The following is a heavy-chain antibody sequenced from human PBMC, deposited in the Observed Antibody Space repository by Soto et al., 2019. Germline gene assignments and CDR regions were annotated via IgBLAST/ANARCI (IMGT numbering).Heavy chain of an antibody. V-gene: IGHV1-3*01. CDR1: GYTFTSYA. D-gene: IGHD3-22*01. CDR3: ARDAPSPISYYDSSGYYSRPPSIQH. J-gene: IGHJ1*01. Sequence: ASVKVSCKASGYTFTSYAMHWVRQAPGQRLEWMGWINAGNGNTNYAQKLQGRVTMTTDTSTSTAYMELRSLRSDDTAVYYCARDAPSPISYYDSSGYYSRPPSIQHWGQGTLVTVSS. CDR2: INAGNGNT.